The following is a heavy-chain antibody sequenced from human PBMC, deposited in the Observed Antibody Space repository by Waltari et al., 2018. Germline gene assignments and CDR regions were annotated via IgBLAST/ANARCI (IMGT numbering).Heavy chain of an antibody. Sequence: GSLRLSCAASGLSFSKYDITWVRRSTRRGREWVSVIGSGADTYYAVSVKGRFTIPRDNAQNALFLLMSTLRAGDTAGYFCGRVSFFQLYAYWGQGFLVTVSS. V-gene: IGHV3-13*01. CDR2: IGSGADT. J-gene: IGHJ4*02. D-gene: IGHD2-2*01. CDR3: GRVSFFQLYAY. CDR1: GLSFSKYD.